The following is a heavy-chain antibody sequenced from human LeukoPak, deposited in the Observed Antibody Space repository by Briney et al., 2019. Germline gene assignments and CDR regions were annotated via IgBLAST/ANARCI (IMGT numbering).Heavy chain of an antibody. V-gene: IGHV4-34*01. D-gene: IGHD4-17*01. CDR3: ARGRGGTVNY. CDR1: GGSFSGYY. Sequence: PSETLSLTRAVYGGSFSGYYWSWIRQPPGKGLEWIGEINHSGSTNYNPSLKSRVTISVDTSKNQFSLKLSSVTAADTAVYYCARGRGGTVNYWGQGTLVTVSS. CDR2: INHSGST. J-gene: IGHJ4*02.